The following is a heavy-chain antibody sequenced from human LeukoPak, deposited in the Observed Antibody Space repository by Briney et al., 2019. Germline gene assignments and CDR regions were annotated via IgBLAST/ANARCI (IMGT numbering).Heavy chain of an antibody. V-gene: IGHV4-39*02. CDR3: AREGSRDAFDI. CDR2: INHSGST. CDR1: GSSISSGSYY. Sequence: SETLSLTCTVSGSSISSGSYYWSWIRQPPGKGLEWIGKINHSGSTNYNPSLKSRLTISLHTSNNHFFLRLSSVTAADTAIYYCAREGSRDAFDIWGQGTMVTVSS. D-gene: IGHD6-19*01. J-gene: IGHJ3*02.